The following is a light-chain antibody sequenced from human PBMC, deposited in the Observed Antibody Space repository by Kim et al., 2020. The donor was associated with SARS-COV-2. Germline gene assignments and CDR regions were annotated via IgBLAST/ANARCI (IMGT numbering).Light chain of an antibody. CDR3: QQGYSTPLT. CDR1: QSISIY. CDR2: AAS. Sequence: DIQMTQSPSSLAVSVGDRVTITCRASQSISIYVNWYQQKPRKAPNLLIFAASNLQSGVPSRFSGSGSGTDFTLTISSLQAEDFATYYCQQGYSTPLTFGEGTKVDIK. J-gene: IGKJ4*01. V-gene: IGKV1-39*01.